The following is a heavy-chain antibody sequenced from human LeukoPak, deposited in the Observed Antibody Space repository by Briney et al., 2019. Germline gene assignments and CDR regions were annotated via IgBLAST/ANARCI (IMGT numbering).Heavy chain of an antibody. J-gene: IGHJ5*02. V-gene: IGHV1-46*01. Sequence: ASVKVSCKASGYTFTSYYMHWVRQAPGQGLEWMGIINPSGGSTSYAQKFQGRVTMTKDTSTSTVYMELSSLRSEDPAVYYCARDQLNFGWFDPWGQGTLVTVSS. D-gene: IGHD6-6*01. CDR1: GYTFTSYY. CDR3: ARDQLNFGWFDP. CDR2: INPSGGST.